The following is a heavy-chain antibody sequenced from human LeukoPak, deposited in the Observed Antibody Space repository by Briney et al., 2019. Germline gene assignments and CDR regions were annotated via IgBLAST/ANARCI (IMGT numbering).Heavy chain of an antibody. Sequence: GGSLRLSCAASGFTFSSYAMSWVRQAPGKGLEWVSAISCSGGSTYYADSVKGRFTISRGSPKNTLYLQMNSLRAEDTAVYFCAKRGVVIRVILVGFHKEAYYFDSWGQGALVTVSS. D-gene: IGHD3-22*01. CDR3: AKRGVVIRVILVGFHKEAYYFDS. J-gene: IGHJ4*02. CDR1: GFTFSSYA. V-gene: IGHV3-23*01. CDR2: ISCSGGST.